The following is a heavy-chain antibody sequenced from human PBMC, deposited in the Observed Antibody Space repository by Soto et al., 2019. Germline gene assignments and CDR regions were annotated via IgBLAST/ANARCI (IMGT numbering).Heavy chain of an antibody. CDR3: ARDFAGCSSTSCSV. CDR1: GFTFSSYA. CDR2: ISSNGGST. V-gene: IGHV3-64*01. J-gene: IGHJ6*04. Sequence: GGSLRLSCAASGFTFSSYAMHWVRQAPGKGLEYVSAISSNGGSTYYANSVKGRFTISRDNSKNTLYLQMGSLRAEDMAVYYCARDFAGCSSTSCSVWGKGTTVTVSS. D-gene: IGHD2-2*01.